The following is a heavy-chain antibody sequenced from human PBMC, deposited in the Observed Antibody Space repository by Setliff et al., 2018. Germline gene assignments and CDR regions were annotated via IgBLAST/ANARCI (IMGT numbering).Heavy chain of an antibody. CDR3: ARESRYYYDNLGTLDY. D-gene: IGHD3-22*01. CDR2: IYSSGST. V-gene: IGHV4-38-2*02. CDR1: GYSISTGYY. Sequence: PSETLSLTCAVSGYSISTGYYWGWIRQPPGKGLEWIGYIYSSGSTYYNPSLKSRVTMSIDTSKNQFSLKLSSVTAADTAVYYCARESRYYYDNLGTLDYWGQGTLVTVSS. J-gene: IGHJ4*02.